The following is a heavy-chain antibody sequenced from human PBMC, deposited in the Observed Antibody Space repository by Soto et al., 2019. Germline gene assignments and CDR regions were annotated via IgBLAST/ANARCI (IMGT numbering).Heavy chain of an antibody. CDR2: IYYSGST. Sequence: SETLSLTCTVSGGSISSSSYYWGWIRQPPGKGLEWIGSIYYSGSTYYNPSLKSRVTISVDTSKNQFSLKLSSVTAADTAVYYCARHRRAVARTSWFDPWGQGTLVTVSS. D-gene: IGHD6-19*01. V-gene: IGHV4-39*01. J-gene: IGHJ5*02. CDR1: GGSISSSSYY. CDR3: ARHRRAVARTSWFDP.